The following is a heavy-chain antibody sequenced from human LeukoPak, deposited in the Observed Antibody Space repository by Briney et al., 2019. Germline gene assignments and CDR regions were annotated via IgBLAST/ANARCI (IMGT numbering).Heavy chain of an antibody. CDR3: ARGTRAVAGTDKLRY. Sequence: PGGSLRLSCAASGFTFSSYWMSWVRQAPGKGLEWVANIKQDGSEKYCVDSVKGRFTISRDNAKNSLYLQMNSLRAEDTAVYYCARGTRAVAGTDKLRYWGQGTLVTVSS. CDR1: GFTFSSYW. CDR2: IKQDGSEK. V-gene: IGHV3-7*03. J-gene: IGHJ4*02. D-gene: IGHD6-19*01.